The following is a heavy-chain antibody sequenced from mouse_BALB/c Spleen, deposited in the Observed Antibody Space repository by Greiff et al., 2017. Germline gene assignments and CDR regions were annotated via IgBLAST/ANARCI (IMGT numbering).Heavy chain of an antibody. D-gene: IGHD1-1*01. V-gene: IGHV3-8*02. Sequence: VQLKESGPSLVKPSQTLSLTCSVTGDSITSGYWNWIRKFPGNKLEYMGYISYSGSTYYNPSLKSRISITRDTSKNQYYLQLNSVTTEDTATYYCARDYGSSEGFAYWGQGTLVTVSA. J-gene: IGHJ3*01. CDR2: ISYSGST. CDR3: ARDYGSSEGFAY. CDR1: GDSITSGY.